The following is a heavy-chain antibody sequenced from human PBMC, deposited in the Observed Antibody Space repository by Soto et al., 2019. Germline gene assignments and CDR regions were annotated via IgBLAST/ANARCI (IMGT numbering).Heavy chain of an antibody. J-gene: IGHJ6*02. CDR1: GYSFTSYW. V-gene: IGHV5-51*01. CDR3: AVDVSTAYSSSWYGNYYYGMDV. CDR2: IYPGDSDT. Sequence: GESLKISCKGSGYSFTSYWIGWVRQMPGKGLERMGIIYPGDSDTRYSPSFQGQVTISADKSISTAYLQWSSLKASDTAMYYCAVDVSTAYSSSWYGNYYYGMDVWGQGTTVTVSS. D-gene: IGHD6-13*01.